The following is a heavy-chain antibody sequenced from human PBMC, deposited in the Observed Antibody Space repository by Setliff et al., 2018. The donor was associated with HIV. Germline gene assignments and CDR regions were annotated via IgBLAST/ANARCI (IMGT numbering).Heavy chain of an antibody. J-gene: IGHJ5*02. D-gene: IGHD3-10*01. CDR1: GFTFSAYG. CDR3: ARPRLYGTALDL. V-gene: IGHV3-74*01. Sequence: PGGFLRLSCVASGFTFSAYGMHWVRQVPGMGPVWVSNIKSDGSMTRYADSVTGRFIISRDNTKNTLYLQMDSLRPEDTAVYYRARPRLYGTALDLWGQGTLVTVSS. CDR2: IKSDGSMT.